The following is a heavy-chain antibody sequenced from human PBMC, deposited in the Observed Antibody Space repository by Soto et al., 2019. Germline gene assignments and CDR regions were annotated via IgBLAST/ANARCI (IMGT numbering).Heavy chain of an antibody. J-gene: IGHJ6*02. D-gene: IGHD6-25*01. V-gene: IGHV3-43*01. Sequence: PGGSLRLSCIASGFNFHDYSIHWVRQTPGKGLEWVSFITWDGGSIYFADSVKGRFTISRDNSKNSLTLEINSLRSEDSGLYYCAKGGFGGYGMDVWGQGTTVTVSS. CDR3: AKGGFGGYGMDV. CDR2: ITWDGGSI. CDR1: GFNFHDYS.